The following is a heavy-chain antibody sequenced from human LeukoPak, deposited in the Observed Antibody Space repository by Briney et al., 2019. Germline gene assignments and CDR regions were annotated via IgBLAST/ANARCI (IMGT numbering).Heavy chain of an antibody. J-gene: IGHJ5*02. V-gene: IGHV4-59*07. CDR1: GASPSSYY. CDR2: ISDTGKT. D-gene: IGHD1-26*01. Sequence: SATLSLPSRFSGASPSSYYRGWLRPSPGEGPEWIGYISDTGKTDSNPSLKSRVTISLGTSKTQFSLRLRSVTAADSAVYYCATGYYEPFATWGPGILVTVSS. CDR3: ATGYYEPFAT.